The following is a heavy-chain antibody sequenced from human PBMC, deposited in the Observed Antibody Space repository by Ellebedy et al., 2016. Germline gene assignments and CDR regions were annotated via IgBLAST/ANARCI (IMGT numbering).Heavy chain of an antibody. Sequence: GGSLRLXXAASGFTFSSYAMSWVRQAPGKGLEWVSAISGSGGSTYYADSVKGRFTISRDNSKNTLYLQMNSLRAEDTAVYYCAKANSIAAARGYFDYWGQGTLVTVSS. CDR3: AKANSIAAARGYFDY. CDR1: GFTFSSYA. J-gene: IGHJ4*02. D-gene: IGHD6-13*01. CDR2: ISGSGGST. V-gene: IGHV3-23*01.